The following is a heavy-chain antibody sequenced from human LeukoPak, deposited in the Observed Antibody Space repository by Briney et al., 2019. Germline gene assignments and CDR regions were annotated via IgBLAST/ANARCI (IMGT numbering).Heavy chain of an antibody. CDR3: ARDRIAARRSIDHYYYYMDV. CDR1: GYTFTGYY. D-gene: IGHD6-6*01. CDR2: INPNSGGT. J-gene: IGHJ6*03. Sequence: GASVKVSCKASGYTFTGYYMHWVRQAPGQGLEWMGWINPNSGGTNYAQKFQGRVTMTRDTSISTAYMELSRLRSDDTAVYYCARDRIAARRSIDHYYYYMDVWGKGTTVTVSS. V-gene: IGHV1-2*02.